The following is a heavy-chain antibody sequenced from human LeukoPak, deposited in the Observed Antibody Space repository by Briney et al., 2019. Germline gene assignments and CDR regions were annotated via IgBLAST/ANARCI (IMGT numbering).Heavy chain of an antibody. CDR3: ARWASLTGYYGVSDAFDI. D-gene: IGHD3-9*01. J-gene: IGHJ3*02. CDR1: GGSISSGDYY. V-gene: IGHV4-30-4*01. CDR2: IYYSGST. Sequence: SQTLSLTCTVSGGSISSGDYYWSWIRQPPGKGLEWIGYIYYSGSTYYNPSLKSRVTISVDTSKNQFSLKLSSVTAADTAVYYCARWASLTGYYGVSDAFDIWGQGTMVTVSS.